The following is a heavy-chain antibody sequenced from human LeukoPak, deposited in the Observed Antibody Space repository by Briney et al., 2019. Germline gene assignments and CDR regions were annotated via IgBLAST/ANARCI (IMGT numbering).Heavy chain of an antibody. J-gene: IGHJ4*02. CDR2: INHSGST. CDR1: GGSFSGYY. V-gene: IGHV4-34*01. CDR3: ASGLQTMVTLLY. D-gene: IGHD4/OR15-4a*01. Sequence: SETLSLTCAVYGGSFSGYYWSWIRQPPGKGLEWIGEINHSGSTNYNPSLKSRVTISVDTSKNQFSLKLSSVTAADTAVYYCASGLQTMVTLLYWGQGTLVTVAS.